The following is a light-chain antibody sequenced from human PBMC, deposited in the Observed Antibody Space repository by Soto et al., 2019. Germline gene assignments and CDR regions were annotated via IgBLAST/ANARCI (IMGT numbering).Light chain of an antibody. CDR1: QSVDSSY. Sequence: EIVLTQSPGTLSLSPGERATLSCRASQSVDSSYLAWYQQKPGQAPRLLIYGASSRATGIPNRFSSSGSGTHYIVTILRLECEDFGVYYCQQFGSEITFGPGIKVDIK. CDR2: GAS. J-gene: IGKJ3*01. CDR3: QQFGSEIT. V-gene: IGKV3-20*01.